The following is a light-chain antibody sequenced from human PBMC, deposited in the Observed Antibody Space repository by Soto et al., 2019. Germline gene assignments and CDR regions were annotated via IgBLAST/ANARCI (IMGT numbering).Light chain of an antibody. V-gene: IGKV1-9*01. CDR1: HDIHVF. CDR3: QKFNNYPLS. Sequence: DIQMTQSPSAMSASEGDSVTITCRASHDIHVFLAWYQHKPGKAPRLLIDSASTLQGGVPSRFSGRRSGTEFTLTISGLQPEDVATYYCQKFNNYPLSFGPGTKVDIK. J-gene: IGKJ3*01. CDR2: SAS.